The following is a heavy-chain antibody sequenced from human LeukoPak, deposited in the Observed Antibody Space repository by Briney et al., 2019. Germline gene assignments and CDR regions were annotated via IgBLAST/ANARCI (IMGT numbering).Heavy chain of an antibody. J-gene: IGHJ4*02. Sequence: SETLSLTCAVYGGSFSGYYWSWIRQPPGKGLEWIGEINHSGSTNYNPSLKSRVTISVDTSKNQFSLKLSSVTAADTAVYYCARVGRVAVVPAAKYYFDYWGQGTLVTVSS. CDR2: INHSGST. D-gene: IGHD2-2*01. CDR1: GGSFSGYY. V-gene: IGHV4-34*01. CDR3: ARVGRVAVVPAAKYYFDY.